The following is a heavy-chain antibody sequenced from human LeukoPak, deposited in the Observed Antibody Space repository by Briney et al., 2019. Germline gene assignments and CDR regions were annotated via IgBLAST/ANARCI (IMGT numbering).Heavy chain of an antibody. CDR1: GFTFSSYA. V-gene: IGHV3-23*01. D-gene: IGHD3-22*01. Sequence: TGGSLRLSCAASGFTFSSYAMSWVRQAPGKGLECVSAISGSGGSTYYADSVKRRFTISRDHSKNTLYLQMNSLRAEDTAVYYCAKDQYYYDSSGYGYWGQGTLVTVSS. CDR3: AKDQYYYDSSGYGY. CDR2: ISGSGGST. J-gene: IGHJ4*02.